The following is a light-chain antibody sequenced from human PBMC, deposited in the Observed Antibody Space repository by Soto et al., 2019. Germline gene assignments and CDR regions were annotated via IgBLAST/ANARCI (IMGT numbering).Light chain of an antibody. CDR1: QSLVHSNGNTY. V-gene: IGKV2-30*02. CDR2: LVS. Sequence: DVVLTQSPLSLSVTLGQPASISCRSSQSLVHSNGNTYLDWFQQRPGQSPRRLTHLVSNRDSGVPDRFSGSGSGTDFTLKISRVEAEDVGVYFCMQGPHWPYTFGQGTKLEIK. J-gene: IGKJ2*01. CDR3: MQGPHWPYT.